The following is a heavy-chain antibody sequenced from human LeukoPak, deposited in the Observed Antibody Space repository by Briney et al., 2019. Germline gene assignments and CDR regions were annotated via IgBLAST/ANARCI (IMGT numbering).Heavy chain of an antibody. CDR2: ISYDGSNK. CDR3: AKEGPIVVFDY. CDR1: GFTFSSYA. V-gene: IGHV3-30*04. Sequence: GGSLRLSCAASGFTFSSYAMHWVRQAPGKGLEWVAVISYDGSNKYCADSVKGRFTISRDNSKNTLYLQMNSLRAEDTAVCYCAKEGPIVVFDYWGQGTLVTVSS. D-gene: IGHD2-15*01. J-gene: IGHJ4*02.